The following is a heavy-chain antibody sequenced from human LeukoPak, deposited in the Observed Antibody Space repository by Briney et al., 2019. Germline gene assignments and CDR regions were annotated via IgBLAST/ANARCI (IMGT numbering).Heavy chain of an antibody. J-gene: IGHJ6*02. D-gene: IGHD3-10*01. CDR2: ISSGSRYT. V-gene: IGHV3-11*05. CDR3: ARDRAGSGNYYNNPHGLDL. Sequence: GGSLRLSCAASGFPFSAFYMSWVRQAPGKGLEWLSYISSGSRYTLYADSVGGRFTVSRDDAQNLLFLQMNSLRAEDTAVYFCARDRAGSGNYYNNPHGLDLLGQGTTVSVSS. CDR1: GFPFSAFY.